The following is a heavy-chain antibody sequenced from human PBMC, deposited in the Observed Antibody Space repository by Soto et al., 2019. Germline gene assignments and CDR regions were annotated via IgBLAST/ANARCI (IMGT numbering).Heavy chain of an antibody. V-gene: IGHV1-18*04. Sequence: ASMKFSCKTSDYTFTSCVISWLRQAPLQVLDCIVWISAYNGNTNYAQKLQGRVTMTTDTSTMTAYMELRSPRSDDTAVCYGARVKTRNTWRGFFGSYYYGTEVCGQGTTV. CDR2: ISAYNGNT. J-gene: IGHJ6*02. CDR3: ARVKTRNTWRGFFGSYYYGTEV. D-gene: IGHD1-26*01. CDR1: DYTFTSCV.